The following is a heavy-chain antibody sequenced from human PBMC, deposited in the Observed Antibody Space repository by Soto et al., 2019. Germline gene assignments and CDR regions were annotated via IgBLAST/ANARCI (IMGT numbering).Heavy chain of an antibody. CDR3: ASTYSSSYFDY. D-gene: IGHD6-6*01. CDR2: ISGSGGST. J-gene: IGHJ4*02. Sequence: GGSLRLSCAASGFTFSSFAMTWVRQAPGKGLEWVSGISGSGGSTHYADSVKGRFTISRDNSKNTLYLQMNSLRAEDTAVYYCASTYSSSYFDYWGQGTLVTVSS. CDR1: GFTFSSFA. V-gene: IGHV3-23*01.